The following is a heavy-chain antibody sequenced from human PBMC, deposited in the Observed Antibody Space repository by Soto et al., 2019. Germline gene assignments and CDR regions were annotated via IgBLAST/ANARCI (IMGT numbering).Heavy chain of an antibody. J-gene: IGHJ3*02. D-gene: IGHD3-10*01. CDR3: ACVVSELLWFGELLREDAFDI. V-gene: IGHV1-8*01. Sequence: ASVKVSCKASGYTFTSYDINWVRQATGQGLEWVGWMNPNSGNTGYAQKFQGRVTMTRNTSISTAYMELSSLRSEDTAVYYCACVVSELLWFGELLREDAFDIWGQGTMVTVSS. CDR1: GYTFTSYD. CDR2: MNPNSGNT.